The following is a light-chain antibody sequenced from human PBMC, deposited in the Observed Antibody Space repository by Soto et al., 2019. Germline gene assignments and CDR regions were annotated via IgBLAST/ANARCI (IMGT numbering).Light chain of an antibody. Sequence: DIHMTQSPSTLSASLGDRVVITCRASQNIDRWLAWYQQKPRKAPQLLIYRASFPASGVPPRFSGSGSGTEFTLTITSLQPDDFATYFCQHYSSYPYSFGQGTKLEI. CDR2: RAS. CDR1: QNIDRW. CDR3: QHYSSYPYS. V-gene: IGKV1-5*03. J-gene: IGKJ2*03.